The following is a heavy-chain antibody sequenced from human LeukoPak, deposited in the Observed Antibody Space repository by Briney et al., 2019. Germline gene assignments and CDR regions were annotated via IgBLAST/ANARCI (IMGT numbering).Heavy chain of an antibody. CDR1: GFTFSSYA. J-gene: IGHJ5*02. D-gene: IGHD6-13*01. Sequence: GGSLRLSCAASGFTFSSYAMNWVRQAPGKGLEWGSGISDSGGSTYYADSVKGRFTISRDNSKNTLYLQMNSLRADDTALYYCAKGSGINHYNWFDPWGQGTLVTVSS. V-gene: IGHV3-23*01. CDR2: ISDSGGST. CDR3: AKGSGINHYNWFDP.